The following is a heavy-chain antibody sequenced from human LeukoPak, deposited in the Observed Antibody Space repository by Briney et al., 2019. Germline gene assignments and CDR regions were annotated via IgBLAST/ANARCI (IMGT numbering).Heavy chain of an antibody. CDR1: GFTFSDYY. D-gene: IGHD2-15*01. CDR2: ISSSGSTI. V-gene: IGHV3-11*01. J-gene: IGHJ6*02. Sequence: GGSLRLSCAASGFTFSDYYMSWIRQAPGEGLEWVSYISSSGSTIYYADSVKGRFTISSDNAKNSLYLQMSSLRAEDTAVYYCASLRYCSAGSCPPSYYYYGMDVWGQGTTVTVSS. CDR3: ASLRYCSAGSCPPSYYYYGMDV.